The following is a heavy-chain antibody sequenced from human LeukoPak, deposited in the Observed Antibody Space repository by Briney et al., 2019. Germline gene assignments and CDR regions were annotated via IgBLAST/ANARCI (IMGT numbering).Heavy chain of an antibody. V-gene: IGHV1-2*02. CDR1: GYTFTGYY. CDR3: ARVVSGYDFPDNWFDP. J-gene: IGHJ5*02. D-gene: IGHD5-12*01. Sequence: ASVKVSCKASGYTFTGYYMHWVRQAPGQGLEWMGWINPNSGGTNYAQKFQGRVTMTRDTSISTAYMELSRLRSDDTAVYYCARVVSGYDFPDNWFDPWGQGTLVTVSS. CDR2: INPNSGGT.